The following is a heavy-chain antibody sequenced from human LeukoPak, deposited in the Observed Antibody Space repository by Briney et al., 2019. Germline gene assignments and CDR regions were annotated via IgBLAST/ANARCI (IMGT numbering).Heavy chain of an antibody. Sequence: PWETLSLTCAVYGGSSSGYYWSWIRQPPGKGLEWIGEINHSGSTNYNPSLKSRVTISVDTSKNQFSLKLSSVTAADTAVYYCARAEMAPNGGAQQLDYWGQGTLVTVPS. CDR1: GGSSSGYY. CDR3: ARAEMAPNGGAQQLDY. V-gene: IGHV4-34*01. D-gene: IGHD5-24*01. CDR2: INHSGST. J-gene: IGHJ4*02.